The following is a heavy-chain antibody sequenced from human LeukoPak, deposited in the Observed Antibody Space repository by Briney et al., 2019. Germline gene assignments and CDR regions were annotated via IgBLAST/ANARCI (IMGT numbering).Heavy chain of an antibody. CDR2: ISETGADT. CDR1: GFTFSNYP. J-gene: IGHJ4*02. Sequence: GGSLRLSCAASGFTFSNYPMRWVRQAPGKGLEWVSSISETGADTYYADSVKGRFTISRDNSRNTLYLQINSLRVEDTALYYCANAHSGGSSYFYCWGQGTLVTVSS. V-gene: IGHV3-23*01. D-gene: IGHD6-19*01. CDR3: ANAHSGGSSYFYC.